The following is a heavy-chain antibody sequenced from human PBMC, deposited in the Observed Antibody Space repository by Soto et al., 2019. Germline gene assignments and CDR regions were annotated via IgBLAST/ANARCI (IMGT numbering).Heavy chain of an antibody. CDR2: IYWNGGGE. CDR1: GFTSNDHA. CDR3: LTDISAGGLDN. D-gene: IGHD3-10*01. J-gene: IGHJ4*02. Sequence: EVQLVESGGGLVQPGRSLRLSCVASGFTSNDHAMHWIRQAPGKGLQWVSGIYWNGGGEGYADSVKGRFTISRDNAKNSLYLQMNSLTPDDSALYYCLTDISAGGLDNWGQGTLVTVSS. V-gene: IGHV3-9*02.